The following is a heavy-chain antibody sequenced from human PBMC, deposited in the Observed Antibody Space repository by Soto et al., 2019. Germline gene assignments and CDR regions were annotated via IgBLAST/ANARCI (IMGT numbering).Heavy chain of an antibody. CDR1: GGTFSSYA. CDR3: ARRKYSSPSPYYYYGMDV. V-gene: IGHV1-69*13. D-gene: IGHD6-6*01. Sequence: GASVKVSCKASGGTFSSYAISWVRQAPGQGLEWMGGIIPIFGTANYAQKFQGRVTITADESTSTAYMELSSLRSEDTAVYYCARRKYSSPSPYYYYGMDVWGQGTTVTVSS. CDR2: IIPIFGTA. J-gene: IGHJ6*02.